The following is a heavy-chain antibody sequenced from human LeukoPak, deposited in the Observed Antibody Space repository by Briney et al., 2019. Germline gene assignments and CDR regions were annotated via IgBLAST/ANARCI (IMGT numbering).Heavy chain of an antibody. D-gene: IGHD3-22*01. J-gene: IGHJ5*02. CDR2: TIPIFGIA. V-gene: IGHV1-69*04. CDR3: ASDLRYGGSGYQRDNWFDP. Sequence: ASVKLSRNAPAGTFSSYAISWVRQPPAQGHEWKGRTIPIFGIANYAQKFQGRVTITADKSTSTAYMELSSLRSEDTAVYYCASDLRYGGSGYQRDNWFDPWGQGTLVTVSS. CDR1: AGTFSSYA.